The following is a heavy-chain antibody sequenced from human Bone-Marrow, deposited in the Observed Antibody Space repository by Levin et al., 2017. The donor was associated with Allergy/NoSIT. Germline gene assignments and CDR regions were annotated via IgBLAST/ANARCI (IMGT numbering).Heavy chain of an antibody. Sequence: SVKVSCKASGGRFSNYAISWVRQAPGQGLEWMGGIIPAFGSTNYAQKFQGRVTIIADESTSTAYMELRSLTSEDTAVYYCARARDGYYGSGSFDFWGQGTLLTVSS. CDR2: IIPAFGST. V-gene: IGHV1-69*13. J-gene: IGHJ4*02. CDR3: ARARDGYYGSGSFDF. D-gene: IGHD3-10*01. CDR1: GGRFSNYA.